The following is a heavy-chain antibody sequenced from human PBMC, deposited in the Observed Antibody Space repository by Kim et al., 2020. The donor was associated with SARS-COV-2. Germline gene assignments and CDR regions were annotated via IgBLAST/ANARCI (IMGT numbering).Heavy chain of an antibody. CDR3: ARRSRWYHEFDY. Sequence: SETLSLTCTVSGGSISSSSYYWGWIRQPPGKGLEWIGSINYSGSTYYNPSLKSRVTITLDTSKNPFSLKLSSVTAADTAVYYCARRSRWYHEFDYWGQGTLVTVSS. V-gene: IGHV4-39*01. CDR2: INYSGST. CDR1: GGSISSSSYY. J-gene: IGHJ4*02. D-gene: IGHD6-13*01.